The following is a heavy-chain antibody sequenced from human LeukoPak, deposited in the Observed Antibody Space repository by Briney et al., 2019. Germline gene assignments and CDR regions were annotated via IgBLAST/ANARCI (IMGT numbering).Heavy chain of an antibody. V-gene: IGHV3-33*01. CDR1: GFTFSSYG. J-gene: IGHJ2*01. Sequence: GRSLRLSCAASGFTFSSYGMHWVRQAPGKGLEWVAVIWYDGSNKYYADSVKGRFTISRDNSKNTLYLQMNSLRAEDTAVYYCARQGGGFWYFDLWGRGTLVTVSS. CDR2: IWYDGSNK. CDR3: ARQGGGFWYFDL. D-gene: IGHD6-25*01.